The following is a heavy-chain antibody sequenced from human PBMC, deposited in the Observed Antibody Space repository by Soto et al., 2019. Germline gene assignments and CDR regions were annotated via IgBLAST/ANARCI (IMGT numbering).Heavy chain of an antibody. V-gene: IGHV3-23*01. J-gene: IGHJ5*01. CDR1: GFMFSTTD. CDR3: VKNSGWFNS. CDR2: IEGSGTIT. D-gene: IGHD3-10*01. Sequence: GGSLRLSCAASGFMFSTTDMSWVRQAPGKGLEWVTTIEGSGTITYYADSVRGRFTISRDNSKNTVYLQMDSLTADDTAVYYCVKNSGWFNSWGQGTPVTVSS.